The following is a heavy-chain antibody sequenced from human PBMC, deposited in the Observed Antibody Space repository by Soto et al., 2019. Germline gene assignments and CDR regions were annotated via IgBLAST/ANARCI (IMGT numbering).Heavy chain of an antibody. Sequence: GGALRLSCAASGFTFSSYGMHWVRQAPGKGLEWVAVIWYDGSNKYYADSVKGRFTISRDNSKNTLYLQMNSLRAEDTAVYYCARADLLRGHYYHYGMDVWGQGTTVTVSS. D-gene: IGHD3-10*01. CDR2: IWYDGSNK. V-gene: IGHV3-33*01. J-gene: IGHJ6*02. CDR1: GFTFSSYG. CDR3: ARADLLRGHYYHYGMDV.